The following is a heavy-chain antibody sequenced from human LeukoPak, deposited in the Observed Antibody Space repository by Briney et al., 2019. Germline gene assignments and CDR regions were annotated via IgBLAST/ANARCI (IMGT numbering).Heavy chain of an antibody. J-gene: IGHJ4*02. CDR2: INSDGSST. D-gene: IGHD3-22*01. Sequence: PGGSLRLSCAASGFTFSSYWMHWVRQAPGKGLVWVSRINSDGSSTTYADSVKGRFTISRDNAKNTLYLQVNSLRAEDTAVYYCARVSGTDSSGYVEIDFWGQGTLVTVSS. CDR1: GFTFSSYW. V-gene: IGHV3-74*01. CDR3: ARVSGTDSSGYVEIDF.